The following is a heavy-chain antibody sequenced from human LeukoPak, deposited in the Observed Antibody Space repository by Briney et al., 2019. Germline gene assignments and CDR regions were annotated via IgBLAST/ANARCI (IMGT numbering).Heavy chain of an antibody. Sequence: SETLSLTCAVYGGSFSGYYWSWIRQPPGKGLEWIGYIYYSGSTNYNPSLKSRVTISVDTSKNQFSLKLSSVTAADTAVYYCARHIAAAGQIHWFDPWGQGTLVTVSS. CDR3: ARHIAAAGQIHWFDP. CDR1: GGSFSGYY. CDR2: IYYSGST. D-gene: IGHD6-13*01. J-gene: IGHJ5*02. V-gene: IGHV4-59*08.